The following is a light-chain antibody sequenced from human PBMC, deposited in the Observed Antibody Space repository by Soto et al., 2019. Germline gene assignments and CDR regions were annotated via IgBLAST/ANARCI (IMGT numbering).Light chain of an antibody. J-gene: IGLJ2*01. V-gene: IGLV2-23*02. CDR1: SSDVGKYNL. CDR2: EVT. CDR3: CSYAGSSTLI. Sequence: QSGLTQPASVSGSPGQSITISCTGTSSDVGKYNLVSWYQLHPGEAPKLMIYEVTKRPSGISNRFSGSKSGNTASLTISGLQAEDEADYYCCSYAGSSTLIFGGGTQLTVL.